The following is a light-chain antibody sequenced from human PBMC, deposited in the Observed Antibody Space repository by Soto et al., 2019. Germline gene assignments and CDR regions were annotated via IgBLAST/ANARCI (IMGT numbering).Light chain of an antibody. CDR1: QSVLYSTNNKNY. CDR3: QQYYSTPLT. Sequence: DIVMTQSPDSLAVSLGERAAINCKSSQSVLYSTNNKNYLAWYQQKPGQPPKLLIYCASTRESGVPDRFSGSGSGTDFTLTISSLQAEDVAVYYCQQYYSTPLTFGRGTRVEIK. J-gene: IGKJ1*01. CDR2: CAS. V-gene: IGKV4-1*01.